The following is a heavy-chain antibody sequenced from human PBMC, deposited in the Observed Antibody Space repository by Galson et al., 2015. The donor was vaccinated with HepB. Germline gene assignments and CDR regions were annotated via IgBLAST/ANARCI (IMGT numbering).Heavy chain of an antibody. Sequence: SLRLSCAASGFTFSGYAMHWVRQAPGKGLEWVAVISYDGSNKYYADSVKDRFTISRDNSKNTLYLQMNSLRAEDTAVYYCVRRLTPIWFGESSNDAFDIWGQGTMVTVSS. J-gene: IGHJ3*02. CDR1: GFTFSGYA. V-gene: IGHV3-30*04. CDR3: VRRLTPIWFGESSNDAFDI. D-gene: IGHD3-10*01. CDR2: ISYDGSNK.